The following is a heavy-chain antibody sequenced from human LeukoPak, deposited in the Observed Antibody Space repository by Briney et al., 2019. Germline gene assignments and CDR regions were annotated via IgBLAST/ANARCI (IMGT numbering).Heavy chain of an antibody. D-gene: IGHD6-19*01. Sequence: GGSLRLSCAASGFTFSSYEMNWVRQAPGKGLEWVSYISSSGSTIYYANSVKGRFTISRENAKNSLYLQMNSLRAEDTAVYYCARGQWLARGTFGYWGRGTLVTVSS. CDR1: GFTFSSYE. CDR2: ISSSGSTI. J-gene: IGHJ4*02. V-gene: IGHV3-48*03. CDR3: ARGQWLARGTFGY.